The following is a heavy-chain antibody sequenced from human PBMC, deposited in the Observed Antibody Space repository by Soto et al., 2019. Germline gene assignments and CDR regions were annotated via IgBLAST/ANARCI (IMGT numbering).Heavy chain of an antibody. CDR1: GGSISSGGYY. J-gene: IGHJ6*02. Sequence: QVQLQESGPGLVKPSQTLSLTCTVSGGSISSGGYYWSWIRQHPGKGLEWIGYIYYSGSTYYNPSLKSRVTISVDTSKNQFSLKLSSVTAADTAVYYCARDKGGIAAAGRYYYGMDVWGQGTTVTVSS. D-gene: IGHD6-13*01. V-gene: IGHV4-31*03. CDR3: ARDKGGIAAAGRYYYGMDV. CDR2: IYYSGST.